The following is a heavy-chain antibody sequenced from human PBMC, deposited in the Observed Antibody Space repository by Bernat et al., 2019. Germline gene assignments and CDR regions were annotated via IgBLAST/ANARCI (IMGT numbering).Heavy chain of an antibody. CDR3: AKDMRGYYRPSDY. CDR1: GFTFSFYA. D-gene: IGHD3-22*01. J-gene: IGHJ4*02. Sequence: EVQLSESGGGLVQPGGSLRLSCEVSGFTFSFYAMNWVRQAPGKGLEWVSSIGGGGGDIYYPASVPGRFTISRDNSKNTLYLQMNCLRAADTAIYYCAKDMRGYYRPSDYWGQGTLVTVSS. CDR2: IGGGGGDI. V-gene: IGHV3-23*01.